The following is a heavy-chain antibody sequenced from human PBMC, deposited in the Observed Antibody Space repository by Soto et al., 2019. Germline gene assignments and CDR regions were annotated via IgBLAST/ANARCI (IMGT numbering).Heavy chain of an antibody. CDR2: ISAYNGNT. CDR1: GYTFTDFG. D-gene: IGHD7-27*01. Sequence: QGQLVQSGAEVKKPGASVKVSCKASGYTFTDFGISWVRQAPGQGLEWMGWISAYNGNTNYAQKVQGRVTMTTDTATSTAYMELRSLRSDDTAAYYCARDSGNLGNWAYFFDYWGQGTLVTVSS. CDR3: ARDSGNLGNWAYFFDY. V-gene: IGHV1-18*01. J-gene: IGHJ4*02.